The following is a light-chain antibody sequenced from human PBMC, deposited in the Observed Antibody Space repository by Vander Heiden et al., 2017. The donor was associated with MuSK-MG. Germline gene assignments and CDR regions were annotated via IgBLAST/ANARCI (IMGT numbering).Light chain of an antibody. CDR3: QQRSNGLT. V-gene: IGKV3-11*01. J-gene: IGKJ4*01. CDR2: DAS. CDR1: QSVSSY. Sequence: EIVLTQSPATLSSSPGERATLSCRASQSVSSYLAWYQQKPGQAPRLLIYDASNRATGIPDRFSGSGSGTDFTLTISSLEPEDFAVYYCQQRSNGLTFGGGTKVEIK.